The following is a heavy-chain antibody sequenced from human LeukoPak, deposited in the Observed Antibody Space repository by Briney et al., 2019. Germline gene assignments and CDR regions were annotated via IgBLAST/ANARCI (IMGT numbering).Heavy chain of an antibody. CDR1: GGSISSSSYY. CDR2: IYYSGST. Sequence: SETLSLTCTVSGGSISSSSYYWGWIRQPPGKGLEWIGSIYYSGSTHYNPSLKSRVTISVDTSKNQFSLRLTSVTAADTAVYSCARHGTGVGATTAVDYWGQGTLVTVSS. J-gene: IGHJ4*02. V-gene: IGHV4-39*01. CDR3: ARHGTGVGATTAVDY. D-gene: IGHD1-26*01.